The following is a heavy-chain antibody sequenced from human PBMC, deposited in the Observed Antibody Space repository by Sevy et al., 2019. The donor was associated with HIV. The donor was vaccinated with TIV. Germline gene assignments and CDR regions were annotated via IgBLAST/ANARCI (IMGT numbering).Heavy chain of an antibody. CDR3: ARAPPVRSGDDSLNWFDP. J-gene: IGHJ5*02. CDR2: IHYSGST. Sequence: SETLSLTYSVSGGPISSYYWSWIRQPPGKRLEWIGYIHYSGSTNYSPSLNSRLTISVDTSKNQFSLRLTSVTAADTAVYYCARAPPVRSGDDSLNWFDPWGQGILVTVSS. V-gene: IGHV4-59*01. D-gene: IGHD5-12*01. CDR1: GGPISSYY.